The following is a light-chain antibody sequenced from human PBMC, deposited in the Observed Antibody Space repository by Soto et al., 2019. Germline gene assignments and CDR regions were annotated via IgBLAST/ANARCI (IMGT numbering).Light chain of an antibody. Sequence: QSALTQPASVSGSPGQSITISCTGTSSVVGSYDLVSWYQHHPGKAPKVMIYGVNKGPSGVSNRFSGSKSGNTASLSISGLQAEDEADYYCCSYAGSSTFVFGTGTKVTVL. V-gene: IGLV2-23*02. CDR2: GVN. CDR1: SSVVGSYDL. CDR3: CSYAGSSTFV. J-gene: IGLJ1*01.